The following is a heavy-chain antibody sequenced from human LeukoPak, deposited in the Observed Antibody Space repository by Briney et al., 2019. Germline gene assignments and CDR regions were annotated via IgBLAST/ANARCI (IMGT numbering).Heavy chain of an antibody. CDR2: IHTTGST. V-gene: IGHV4-4*07. CDR1: GGSISSYY. J-gene: IGHJ6*03. Sequence: PSETLSLTCTVSGGSISSYYWSWIRQPAGKGLEWIGRIHTTGSTNYNPSLKSRVTMSVDTSKNQFSLKLSSVTAADTAVYYCARDRYYYDSSGYIRTDVWGKGTTVTISS. D-gene: IGHD3-22*01. CDR3: ARDRYYYDSSGYIRTDV.